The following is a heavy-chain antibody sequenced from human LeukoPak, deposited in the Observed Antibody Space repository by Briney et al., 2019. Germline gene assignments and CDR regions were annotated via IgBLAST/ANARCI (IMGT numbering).Heavy chain of an antibody. D-gene: IGHD3-10*01. Sequence: PGGSLRLSCAASGFTFSNAWMSWVRQAPGKGLEWVSGINWNGGSTGYADSVKGRFTISRDNAKNSLYLQMNTLRAEDTAVYYCATVGPSGSESYYRNFDNWGQGTLVTVSS. CDR3: ATVGPSGSESYYRNFDN. V-gene: IGHV3-20*04. CDR2: INWNGGST. J-gene: IGHJ4*02. CDR1: GFTFSNAW.